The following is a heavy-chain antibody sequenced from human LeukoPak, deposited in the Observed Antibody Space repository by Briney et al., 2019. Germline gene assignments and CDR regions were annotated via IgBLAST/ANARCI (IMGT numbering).Heavy chain of an antibody. V-gene: IGHV5-51*01. CDR2: IYPGDSDT. CDR3: ARRPDPDNSGWYAFDY. Sequence: GESLKISCKGSGYSFTSYWIGWVRQMPGKGLEWMGIIYPGDSDTRYSPSFQGQVTISADKSISTAYLQWSSLKASDTAMYYCARRPDPDNSGWYAFDYWGQGTLVTVSS. CDR1: GYSFTSYW. D-gene: IGHD6-19*01. J-gene: IGHJ4*02.